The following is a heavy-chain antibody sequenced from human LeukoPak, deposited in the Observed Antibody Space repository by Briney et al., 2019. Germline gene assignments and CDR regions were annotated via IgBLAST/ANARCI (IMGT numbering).Heavy chain of an antibody. D-gene: IGHD6-13*01. Sequence: ASVKVSCKASGYTFTGYYMHWVRQAPGQGLEWMGWSNPNSGGTNYAQKFQGWVTMTRDTSISTAYMELSRLRSDDTAVYYCARGGSYSSSWYKEDDAFDIWGQGTMVTVSS. CDR2: SNPNSGGT. CDR1: GYTFTGYY. V-gene: IGHV1-2*04. J-gene: IGHJ3*02. CDR3: ARGGSYSSSWYKEDDAFDI.